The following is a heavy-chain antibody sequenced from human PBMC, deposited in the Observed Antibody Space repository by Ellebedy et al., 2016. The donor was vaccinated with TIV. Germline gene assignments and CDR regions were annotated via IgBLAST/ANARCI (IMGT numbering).Heavy chain of an antibody. CDR3: ARGAPTRTTNYGMDV. Sequence: SETLSLXXTVSGGSVSSGSYYWSWIRQPPGKGLEWIGYIYYSGSTNYNPSLKSRVTISVDTSKNQFSLKLSSVTAADTAVYYCARGAPTRTTNYGMDVWGQGTTVTVSS. J-gene: IGHJ6*02. CDR1: GGSVSSGSYY. V-gene: IGHV4-61*01. D-gene: IGHD4-17*01. CDR2: IYYSGST.